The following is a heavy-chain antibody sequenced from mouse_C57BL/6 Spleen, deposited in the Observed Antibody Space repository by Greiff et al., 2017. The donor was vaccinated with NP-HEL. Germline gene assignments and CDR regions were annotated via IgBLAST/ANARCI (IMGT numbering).Heavy chain of an antibody. J-gene: IGHJ1*03. V-gene: IGHV1-55*01. D-gene: IGHD1-1*01. Sequence: QVQLQQPGAELVKPGASVKMSCKASGYTFTSYWITWVKQRPGQGLEWIGDIYPGSGSTNYNEKFKSKATLTVDTSSSTAYMQLSSLTSEDSAVYYGARGSSYVASSRYFDVWGTGTTVTVSS. CDR1: GYTFTSYW. CDR3: ARGSSYVASSRYFDV. CDR2: IYPGSGST.